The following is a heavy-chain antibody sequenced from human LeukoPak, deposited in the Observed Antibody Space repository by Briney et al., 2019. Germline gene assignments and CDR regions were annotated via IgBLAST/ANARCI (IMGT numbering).Heavy chain of an antibody. Sequence: PGGSLRLSCAASGFTFSSYAMSWVRQAPGKGLEWVSAISGSGGSTYYADSVKGRFTISRDNSKNTLYLQMNSLRAEDTAVYYCAKARDIVVVVAAPDYDYWGQGTLVTVSS. D-gene: IGHD2-15*01. CDR3: AKARDIVVVVAAPDYDY. V-gene: IGHV3-23*01. J-gene: IGHJ4*02. CDR1: GFTFSSYA. CDR2: ISGSGGST.